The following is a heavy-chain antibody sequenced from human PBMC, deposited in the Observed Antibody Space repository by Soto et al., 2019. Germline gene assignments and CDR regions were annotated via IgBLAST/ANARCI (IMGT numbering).Heavy chain of an antibody. J-gene: IGHJ4*02. CDR3: ARVVTQDYFDILTGYPDY. V-gene: IGHV1-18*01. Sequence: ASVKVSCKASGYTFTNYDISWVRQAPGQGLEWMGWISAYNGNTNYVQEVQGRVTMTTDTSTTTAYMELRSLRSDDTAVYYCARVVTQDYFDILTGYPDYWGQGTLVTVSS. CDR2: ISAYNGNT. CDR1: GYTFTNYD. D-gene: IGHD3-9*01.